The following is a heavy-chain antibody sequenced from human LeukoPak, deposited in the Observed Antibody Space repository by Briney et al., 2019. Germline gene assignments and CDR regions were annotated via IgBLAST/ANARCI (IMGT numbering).Heavy chain of an antibody. V-gene: IGHV3-7*01. CDR2: IKQDGSEK. CDR1: GFTFSRYW. Sequence: GGSLRLSCAASGFTFSRYWMSWVRQAPGKGLEWVANIKQDGSEKYYVDSVKGRFTISRDNAKNSLYLQMNSLRAEDTAVYYCARGNWNHDYWGQGTLVTVSS. D-gene: IGHD1-14*01. CDR3: ARGNWNHDY. J-gene: IGHJ4*02.